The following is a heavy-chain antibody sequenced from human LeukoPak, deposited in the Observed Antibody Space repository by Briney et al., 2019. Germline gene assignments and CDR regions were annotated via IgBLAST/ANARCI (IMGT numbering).Heavy chain of an antibody. CDR2: IYPGDSDT. CDR1: GYSFTSYW. D-gene: IGHD3-22*01. V-gene: IGHV5-51*01. J-gene: IGHJ4*02. Sequence: GESLKISCKGSGYSFTSYWIGWVRQMPGGGLEWMGAIYPGDSDTRYSPSSQGQVTISADRSITTAYLQWSSLKASDTAMYYCARAYDSSGRKFDYWGQGTLVTVPS. CDR3: ARAYDSSGRKFDY.